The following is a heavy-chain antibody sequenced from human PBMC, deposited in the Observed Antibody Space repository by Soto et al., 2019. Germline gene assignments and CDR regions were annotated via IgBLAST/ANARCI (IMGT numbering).Heavy chain of an antibody. Sequence: HPGGSLRLSCAASGFSFRNYAMSWVRQAPGKGLQWVSAISTGGADTPYADSVKGRFTISRDNSKNTLYLQMNSLTADDTAVYHCARQLGYCSDGTCYFDEWGQGTEVTVSS. D-gene: IGHD2-15*01. CDR3: ARQLGYCSDGTCYFDE. CDR2: ISTGGADT. CDR1: GFSFRNYA. V-gene: IGHV3-23*01. J-gene: IGHJ4*02.